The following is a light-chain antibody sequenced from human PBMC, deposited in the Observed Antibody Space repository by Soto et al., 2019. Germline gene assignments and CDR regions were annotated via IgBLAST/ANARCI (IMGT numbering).Light chain of an antibody. Sequence: QSALTQPRSVSGSPGQSITISCTGTSSDVGGYNYVSWYRQHPGKAPKLMIYDVSKRPSGVPDRFSGSKSGNTASLTISGLQAEDEDDYYCCSYAGSYTHYVFGTGTKVTVL. CDR3: CSYAGSYTHYV. CDR1: SSDVGGYNY. V-gene: IGLV2-11*01. J-gene: IGLJ1*01. CDR2: DVS.